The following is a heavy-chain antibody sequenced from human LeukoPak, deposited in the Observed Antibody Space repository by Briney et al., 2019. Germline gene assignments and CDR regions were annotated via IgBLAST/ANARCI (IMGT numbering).Heavy chain of an antibody. CDR2: IYPGDSDT. CDR3: ARFPGLTTVTLDY. V-gene: IGHV5-51*01. CDR1: GYSYTSHW. Sequence: GASLKISCKGSGYSYTSHWNGWGRQMPGKGLEWMGIIYPGDSDTRYSPSFQGQVTISADKSTNTAYLQWSSLKASDTAMYYCARFPGLTTVTLDYWGQGTLVTVPS. D-gene: IGHD4-17*01. J-gene: IGHJ4*02.